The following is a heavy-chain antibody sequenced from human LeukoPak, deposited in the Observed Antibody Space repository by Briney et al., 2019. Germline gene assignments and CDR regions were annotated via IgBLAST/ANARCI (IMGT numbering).Heavy chain of an antibody. J-gene: IGHJ4*02. V-gene: IGHV4-39*07. CDR1: GGSISSSSYY. CDR2: MYYSGST. D-gene: IGHD3-22*01. CDR3: ARVPPPDYYDSSGYSGRFDY. Sequence: SETLSLTCSVSGGSISSSSYYWGWLRQPPGKGLEWIGSMYYSGSTYYNPSLKSRVTISVDTSKNQFSLKLSSVTAADTAVYYCARVPPPDYYDSSGYSGRFDYWGQGTLVTVSS.